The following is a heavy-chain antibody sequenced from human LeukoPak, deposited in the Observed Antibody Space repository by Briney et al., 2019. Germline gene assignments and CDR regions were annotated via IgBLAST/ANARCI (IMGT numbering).Heavy chain of an antibody. J-gene: IGHJ3*02. Sequence: PGGSLRPSCAASGFTFTSSGTHWVRHAPGKGLEWGAVIRYDGSNKYYAGSVKGRFTISRDNSKNTLYLQMNSLRAEDTAVYYCAKDLSPRGLLNAFGIWGQGTMVTVSS. D-gene: IGHD5-18*01. V-gene: IGHV3-33*06. CDR3: AKDLSPRGLLNAFGI. CDR2: IRYDGSNK. CDR1: GFTFTSSG.